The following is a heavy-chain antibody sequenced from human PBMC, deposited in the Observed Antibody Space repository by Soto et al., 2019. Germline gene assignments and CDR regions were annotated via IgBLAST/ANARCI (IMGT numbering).Heavy chain of an antibody. D-gene: IGHD3-22*01. CDR2: INHSGST. Sequence: SDTLSITYAVYGGYFSGYYWSWIRQPPGKGLEWIGEINHSGSTNYNPSLKSRVTIPVDTSKNQFSLKLSSVTAADTAVYYCARGFARYYYDSSGYYYAFDYWGQGTLVTVSS. V-gene: IGHV4-34*01. CDR1: GGYFSGYY. J-gene: IGHJ4*02. CDR3: ARGFARYYYDSSGYYYAFDY.